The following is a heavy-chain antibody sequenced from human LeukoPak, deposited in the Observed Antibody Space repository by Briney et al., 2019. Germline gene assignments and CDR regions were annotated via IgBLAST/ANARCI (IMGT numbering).Heavy chain of an antibody. CDR1: GGSISSSNW. CDR2: IYHSGST. CDR3: ASNYGSGSYNWFDP. Sequence: SETLSLTCAVSGGSISSSNWWSWVRQPPGKGLEWIGEIYHSGSTNYNPSLKSRVTISVDKSKNQFSLKLSSVTAADTAVYYCASNYGSGSYNWFDPWGQGTLVTVSS. J-gene: IGHJ5*02. V-gene: IGHV4-4*02. D-gene: IGHD3-10*01.